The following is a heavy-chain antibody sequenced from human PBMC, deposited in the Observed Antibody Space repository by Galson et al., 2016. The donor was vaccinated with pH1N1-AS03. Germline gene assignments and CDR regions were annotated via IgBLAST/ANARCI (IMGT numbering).Heavy chain of an antibody. D-gene: IGHD3-16*02. CDR3: ARDRHYYDYIWGTYRYGWYFDL. J-gene: IGHJ2*01. CDR1: GFTFSSHG. Sequence: SLRLSCAASGFTFSSHGMHWVRQTPGKGLEWVAVIWHDGSEKYYADSVKGRFTISRNNSKNTLYLQMNSLRAEDTAVYYSARDRHYYDYIWGTYRYGWYFDLWGRGTLVTVSS. CDR2: IWHDGSEK. V-gene: IGHV3-33*01.